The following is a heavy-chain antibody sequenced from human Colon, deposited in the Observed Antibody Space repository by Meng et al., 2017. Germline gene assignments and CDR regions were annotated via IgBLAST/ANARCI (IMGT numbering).Heavy chain of an antibody. CDR2: NYYSGST. Sequence: HVTLQESGAGLVQPSQTLSLTCTVSGGSISSGYYYWRWIRQPPGKGLVWIRYNYYSGSTYPTACLKSRVTISIDSSKNQFSLKLSSVTAADTAVYYCARDRKHYGERGWFDPWGQGTLVTVAS. J-gene: IGHJ5*02. CDR1: GGSISSGYYY. V-gene: IGHV4-30-4*01. CDR3: ARDRKHYGERGWFDP. D-gene: IGHD4-17*01.